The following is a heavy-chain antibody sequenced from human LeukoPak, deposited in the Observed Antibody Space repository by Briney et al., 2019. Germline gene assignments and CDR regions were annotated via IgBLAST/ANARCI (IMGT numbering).Heavy chain of an antibody. D-gene: IGHD5-24*01. V-gene: IGHV5-51*01. Sequence: GGSLKISCKGSGSSFTSYWISGVRQMPGKGLEWMGIIYPGDSDTRYSASFQGQFTISAAKSISPSSLQWTSLKTPDTAHYHFARMRDGYNQWGQGTLVTVSS. J-gene: IGHJ4*02. CDR3: ARMRDGYNQ. CDR1: GSSFTSYW. CDR2: IYPGDSDT.